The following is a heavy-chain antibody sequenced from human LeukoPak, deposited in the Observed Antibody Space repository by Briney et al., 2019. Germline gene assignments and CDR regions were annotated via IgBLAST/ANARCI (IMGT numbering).Heavy chain of an antibody. CDR1: GFTFSDYE. D-gene: IGHD3-9*01. CDR3: ARVRTTDTLTGYKQELDY. Sequence: GGSLRLSCAASGFTFSDYEMNWVRQAPEKGLEWVSYISAGAGVIFYADSVKGRFSITRDNAKNSLFLQMNSLRAEDTAVYYCARVRTTDTLTGYKQELDYWGRGTQVTVSS. J-gene: IGHJ4*02. V-gene: IGHV3-48*03. CDR2: ISAGAGVI.